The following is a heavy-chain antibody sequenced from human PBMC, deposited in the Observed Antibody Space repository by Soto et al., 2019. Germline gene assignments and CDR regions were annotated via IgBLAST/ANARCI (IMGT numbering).Heavy chain of an antibody. V-gene: IGHV1-2*02. D-gene: IGHD1-1*01. J-gene: IGHJ4*02. CDR2: INPNSGGT. CDR1: GYTFTGYY. CDR3: ARRAETNGWNGFGADKYYFDF. Sequence: GASVKVSCKASGYTFTGYYIHWVRQAPGQGLEWMGWINPNSGGTNYAQKLQGRVTMTRDTSISTAYMELSRLGSDDTAVYYCARRAETNGWNGFGADKYYFDFWGQGTLVTVSS.